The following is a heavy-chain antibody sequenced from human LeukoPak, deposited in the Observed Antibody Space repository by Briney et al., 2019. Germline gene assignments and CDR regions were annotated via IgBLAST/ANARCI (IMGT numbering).Heavy chain of an antibody. D-gene: IGHD3-10*01. Sequence: PSETLSLTCAVYGGSFSGYYWSWIRQPPGKGLEWIGEINHSGSTNYNPSLKSRVTISVDTSKNQFSLKLTSMTAADTAVYYCARVFDSGSQAYFYYMDVWGKGTTVIISS. CDR2: INHSGST. CDR3: ARVFDSGSQAYFYYMDV. V-gene: IGHV4-34*01. J-gene: IGHJ6*03. CDR1: GGSFSGYY.